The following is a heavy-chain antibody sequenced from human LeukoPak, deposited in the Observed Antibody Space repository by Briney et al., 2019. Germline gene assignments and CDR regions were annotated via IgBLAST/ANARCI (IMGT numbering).Heavy chain of an antibody. CDR3: ARVRPSDSSGYAFRYYFDY. J-gene: IGHJ4*02. D-gene: IGHD3-22*01. CDR2: IYYSGST. V-gene: IGHV4-59*01. Sequence: SETLSLTRTVSGGSISSYYWSWIRQPPGKGLEWIGHIYYSGSTNYNLSLKSRVTISLDTSKNQFSLKLSSVTAADTAVYYCARVRPSDSSGYAFRYYFDYWGQGTLVTVSS. CDR1: GGSISSYY.